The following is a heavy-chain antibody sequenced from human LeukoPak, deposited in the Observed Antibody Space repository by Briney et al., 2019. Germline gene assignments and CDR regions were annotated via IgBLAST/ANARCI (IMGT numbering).Heavy chain of an antibody. CDR1: GYTFTSYG. D-gene: IGHD2-2*01. V-gene: IGHV7-4-1*02. Sequence: ASVKVSCKASGYTFTSYGINWVRQAPGQGLEWMGWINTDTGNPTYAQGFTGRFVFSLDTSVSTAYLQISSLKAEDTAVYYCAREIGHCGSSSCYARRFDAWGQGTLVTASS. CDR3: AREIGHCGSSSCYARRFDA. J-gene: IGHJ5*02. CDR2: INTDTGNP.